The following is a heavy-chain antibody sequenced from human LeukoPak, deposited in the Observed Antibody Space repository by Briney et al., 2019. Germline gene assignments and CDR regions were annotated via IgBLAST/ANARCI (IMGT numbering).Heavy chain of an antibody. V-gene: IGHV4-61*09. D-gene: IGHD6-25*01. CDR3: ASAFRAAKNYYYYYMDV. CDR1: GGSISSGSYY. Sequence: SETLSLTCTVSGGSISSGSYYWSWIRQPAGKGLEWIGHIYTSGSTNYNPSLKSRVTISVDTSKNQFSLKLSSVTAADTAVYYCASAFRAAKNYYYYYMDVWGKGTTVTISS. CDR2: IYTSGST. J-gene: IGHJ6*03.